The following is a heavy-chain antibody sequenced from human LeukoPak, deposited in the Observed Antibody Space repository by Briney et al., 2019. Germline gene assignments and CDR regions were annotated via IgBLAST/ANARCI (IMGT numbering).Heavy chain of an antibody. V-gene: IGHV1-69*05. Sequence: EASVKVSCKASGYIFSNYAISWVRRAPGQGLEWMGGIIPIFGTANYAQKFQGRVTITTDESTSTAYMELSSLRSEDTAVYYCASVMIRIAARYYYYMDVWGKGTTVTVSS. CDR1: GYIFSNYA. D-gene: IGHD6-6*01. CDR3: ASVMIRIAARYYYYMDV. J-gene: IGHJ6*03. CDR2: IIPIFGTA.